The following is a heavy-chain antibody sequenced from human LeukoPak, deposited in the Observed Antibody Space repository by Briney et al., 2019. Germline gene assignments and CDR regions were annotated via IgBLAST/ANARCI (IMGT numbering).Heavy chain of an antibody. Sequence: KPSETLSLTCTVSGGSISSSSYYWGWIRQPPGKGLEWIGSIYYSGSTYYNPSLKSRVTISVDTSKNQFSLKLSSVTAADTAVYYCARPFYSSGWYLKYFQHWGQGTLVTVSS. D-gene: IGHD6-19*01. CDR2: IYYSGST. V-gene: IGHV4-39*07. J-gene: IGHJ1*01. CDR1: GGSISSSSYY. CDR3: ARPFYSSGWYLKYFQH.